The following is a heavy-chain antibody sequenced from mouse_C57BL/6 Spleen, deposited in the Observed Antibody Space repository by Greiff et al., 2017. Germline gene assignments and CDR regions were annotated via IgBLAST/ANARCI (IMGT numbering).Heavy chain of an antibody. D-gene: IGHD2-3*01. J-gene: IGHJ4*01. Sequence: EVQGVESGGGLVKPGGSLKLSCAASGFTFSSYAMSWVRQTPEKRLEWVATISDGGSYTYYPDNVKGRFTISRDNAKNNLYLQMSHLKSEDTAMYYCARAAGYDGYYGYAMDYWGQGTSVTVSS. V-gene: IGHV5-4*01. CDR3: ARAAGYDGYYGYAMDY. CDR1: GFTFSSYA. CDR2: ISDGGSYT.